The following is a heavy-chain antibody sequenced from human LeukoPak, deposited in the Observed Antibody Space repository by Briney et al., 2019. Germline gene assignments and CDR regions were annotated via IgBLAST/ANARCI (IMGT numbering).Heavy chain of an antibody. V-gene: IGHV4-4*09. J-gene: IGHJ6*03. CDR1: GGSISSYY. D-gene: IGHD1-26*01. CDR2: IYTSGST. CDR3: ARLIVGAGVYYYYYYMDV. Sequence: SETLSLTCTVSGGSISSYYWSWIRQPPGKGLEWIGYIYTSGSTNYNPSLKSRVTISVDTSKNQFSLKLSSVTAADTAVYYCARLIVGAGVYYYYYYMDVWGKGTTVIVSS.